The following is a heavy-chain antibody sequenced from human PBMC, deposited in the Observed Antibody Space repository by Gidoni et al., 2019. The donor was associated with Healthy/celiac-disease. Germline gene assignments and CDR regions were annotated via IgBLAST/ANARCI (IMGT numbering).Heavy chain of an antibody. CDR2: ISGSGGST. J-gene: IGHJ4*02. CDR3: AKDKLRYCSGGSCYGPHY. Sequence: EVQLLESGGGLVQPGGSLRLSCAASGFTFSRYARSWVRQAPGKGLEWVSAISGSGGSTYYADSVKGRFTISRDNSKNTLYLQMNSLRAEDTAVYYCAKDKLRYCSGGSCYGPHYWGQGTLVTVSS. V-gene: IGHV3-23*01. CDR1: GFTFSRYA. D-gene: IGHD2-15*01.